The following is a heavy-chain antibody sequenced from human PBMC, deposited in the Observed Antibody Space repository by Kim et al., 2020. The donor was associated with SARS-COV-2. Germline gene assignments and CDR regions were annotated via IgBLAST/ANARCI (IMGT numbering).Heavy chain of an antibody. V-gene: IGHV4-34*01. CDR1: GGSFSGYY. CDR3: ARGLAITMVRGVKSYWFDP. J-gene: IGHJ5*02. Sequence: SETLSLTCAVYGGSFSGYYWSWIRQPPGKGLEWIGEINHSGSTNYNPSLKSRVTISVDMSKNQFSLKLSSVTVADTAVYYCARGLAITMVRGVKSYWFDPWGQGTLVTVSS. CDR2: INHSGST. D-gene: IGHD3-10*01.